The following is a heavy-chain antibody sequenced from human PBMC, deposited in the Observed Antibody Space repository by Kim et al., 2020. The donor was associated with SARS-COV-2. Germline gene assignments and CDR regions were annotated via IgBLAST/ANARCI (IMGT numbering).Heavy chain of an antibody. J-gene: IGHJ4*02. V-gene: IGHV4-39*01. Sequence: SETLSLTCTVSGGSISSSSYYWGWIRQPPGKGLEWIGSIYYSGSTYYNPSLKSRVTISVDTSKNQFSLKLSSVTAADTAVYYCARSGYSSSWYRRPGYFFDYWGQGTLVTVSS. CDR2: IYYSGST. CDR1: GGSISSSSYY. CDR3: ARSGYSSSWYRRPGYFFDY. D-gene: IGHD6-13*01.